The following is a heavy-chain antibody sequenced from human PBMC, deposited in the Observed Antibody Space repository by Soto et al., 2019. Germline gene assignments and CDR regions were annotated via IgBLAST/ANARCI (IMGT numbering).Heavy chain of an antibody. Sequence: QVQLVESGGGVVQPGGSLRLSCAASGFTFSSYAMHWVRQAPGKGLEWVALISYDGSNKYYADSVKGRVTVSGDNSKNTLYLQMNSLRADDTAVYYCARDLRGITGTGDYLGQGTLVTVSS. J-gene: IGHJ4*02. V-gene: IGHV3-30-3*01. CDR1: GFTFSSYA. CDR3: ARDLRGITGTGDY. D-gene: IGHD1-20*01. CDR2: ISYDGSNK.